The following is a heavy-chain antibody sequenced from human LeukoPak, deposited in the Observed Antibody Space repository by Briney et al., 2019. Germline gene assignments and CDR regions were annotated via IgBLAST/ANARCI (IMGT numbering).Heavy chain of an antibody. V-gene: IGHV1-18*01. CDR2: ISPDNGDT. D-gene: IGHD3-10*01. Sequence: ASVKVSCKASGYTFTSYGISWVRQAPGQGLQWMGLISPDNGDTKSAQNLQGRVILTTDTSTSTAYMVLRSLRSDDTAVYYCASGSYYFDYLGQGTLVTVSS. CDR1: GYTFTSYG. CDR3: ASGSYYFDY. J-gene: IGHJ4*02.